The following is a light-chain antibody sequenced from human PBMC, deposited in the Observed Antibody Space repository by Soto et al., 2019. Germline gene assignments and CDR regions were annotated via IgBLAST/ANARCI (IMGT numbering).Light chain of an antibody. CDR2: KAS. CDR3: QQYNSYWT. J-gene: IGKJ1*01. CDR1: QSISSW. V-gene: IGKV1-5*03. Sequence: DIQMTQSPSTLSASVGDRVTITCRASQSISSWLAWYQQKPGKAPKLLIYKASSLESVVPSRFSGSGSRTEFTLAISSLQPDDFAPYYGQQYNSYWTFGQGTKVEIK.